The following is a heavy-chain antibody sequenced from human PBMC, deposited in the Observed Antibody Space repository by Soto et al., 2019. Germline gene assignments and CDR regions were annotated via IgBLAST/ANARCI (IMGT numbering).Heavy chain of an antibody. D-gene: IGHD1-26*01. J-gene: IGHJ5*02. V-gene: IGHV4-34*01. CDR2: INHSGST. CDR3: ARGRGRGWFDP. CDR1: GGSFSGYY. Sequence: QVQLQQWGAGLLKPSETLSLTCAVYGGSFSGYYWSWIRQPPGKGLEWIGEINHSGSTNYNPSLKSLVTISVDTSKNQFSLKLSSVTAADTAVYYCARGRGRGWFDPWGQGTLVTVSS.